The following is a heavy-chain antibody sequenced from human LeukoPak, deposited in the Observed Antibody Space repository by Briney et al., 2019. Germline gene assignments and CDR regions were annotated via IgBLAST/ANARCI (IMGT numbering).Heavy chain of an antibody. J-gene: IGHJ5*02. CDR3: ARDPSVNNAIGYNWFDH. CDR1: GFTFSSYS. V-gene: IGHV3-74*01. D-gene: IGHD2/OR15-2a*01. Sequence: PGGSLRLSCAASGFTFSSYSMNWVRQAPGKGLEWVSRSNSDGSVRNYADSVEGRFIISRDNAKNTLYLQMNNLGVEDTAVYFCARDPSVNNAIGYNWFDHWGQGALVTVSS. CDR2: SNSDGSVR.